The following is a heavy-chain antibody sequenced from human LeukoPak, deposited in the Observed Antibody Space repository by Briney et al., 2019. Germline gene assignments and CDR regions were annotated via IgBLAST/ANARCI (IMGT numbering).Heavy chain of an antibody. Sequence: SETLSLTCAVSGGSISSSNWWSWVRQPPGKGLEWIGEIYHSGSTNYNPSLKSRVTISVDKSKNQFSLKLSSVTAADTAVYYCARVRMGRSGAFDIWGQGTMVTVSS. CDR3: ARVRMGRSGAFDI. CDR1: GGSISSSNW. V-gene: IGHV4-4*02. CDR2: IYHSGST. D-gene: IGHD2-8*01. J-gene: IGHJ3*02.